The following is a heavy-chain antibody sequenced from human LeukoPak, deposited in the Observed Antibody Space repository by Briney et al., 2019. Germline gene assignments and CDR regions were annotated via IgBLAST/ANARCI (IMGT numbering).Heavy chain of an antibody. V-gene: IGHV4-39*01. CDR3: ARHFYGELEYFDY. D-gene: IGHD4-17*01. CDR2: IYYSGKN. J-gene: IGHJ4*02. Sequence: KSSETLSLTCTVSGGSISITTYYWGWIRQPPGKGLEWVGRIYYSGKNYYNPSLKSRVTISVDTYRNQFSLKLSSVTAADTAVYYCARHFYGELEYFDYWGQGTLVTVSS. CDR1: GGSISITTYY.